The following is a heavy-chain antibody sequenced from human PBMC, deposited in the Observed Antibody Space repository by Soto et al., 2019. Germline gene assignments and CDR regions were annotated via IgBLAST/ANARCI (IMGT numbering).Heavy chain of an antibody. D-gene: IGHD4-17*01. CDR2: IYYSGST. CDR3: ARRYGDYFDY. CDR1: GFTISSYA. V-gene: IGHV4-59*08. Sequence: PSESLSLTCTVSGFTISSYALSWIRQPPGKGLEWIGYIYYSGSTNYNPSLKSRVTISVDTSKNQFSLKLSSVTAADTAVYYCARRYGDYFDYWGKGTLVTAS. J-gene: IGHJ4*02.